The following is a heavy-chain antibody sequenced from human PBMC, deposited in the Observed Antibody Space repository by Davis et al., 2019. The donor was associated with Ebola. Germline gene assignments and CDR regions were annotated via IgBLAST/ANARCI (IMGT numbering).Heavy chain of an antibody. CDR2: ISSSSSTI. V-gene: IGHV3-48*01. CDR3: ASGGIWFGENY. CDR1: GFTFSSYS. Sequence: GGSLRLSCAASGFTFSSYSMNWVRQAPGKGLEWVSYISSSSSTIYYADSVKGRFTISRDNSKNTLYLQMNSLRAEDTAVYYCASGGIWFGENYWGQGTLVTVSS. J-gene: IGHJ4*02. D-gene: IGHD3-10*01.